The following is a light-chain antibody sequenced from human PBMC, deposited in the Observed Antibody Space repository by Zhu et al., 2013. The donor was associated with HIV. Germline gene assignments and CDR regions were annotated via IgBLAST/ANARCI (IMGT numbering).Light chain of an antibody. CDR2: AAS. V-gene: IGKV1-17*01. J-gene: IGKJ2*02. CDR3: LQSNSYPRT. CDR1: QSISSY. Sequence: DIQMTQSPSSLSASVGDRVTITCRAGQSISSYLNWFQQKPGKAPKVLIYAASSLQSGVPSRFSGSGSGTDFTLTISSLQPEDFATYYCLQSNSYPRTFGQGTRLEIK.